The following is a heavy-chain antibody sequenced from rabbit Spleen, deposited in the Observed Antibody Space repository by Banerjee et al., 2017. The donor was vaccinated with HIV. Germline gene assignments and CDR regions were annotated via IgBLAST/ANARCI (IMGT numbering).Heavy chain of an antibody. V-gene: IGHV1S45*01. CDR3: ARDGYSRGWGIVLYYFNL. CDR1: GFDFSRYYM. J-gene: IGHJ4*01. CDR2: ISAGSTTGT. Sequence: QEQLKESGGGLVQSGGSLKLSCKASGFDFSRYYMSWVRQAPGKGLEWIACISAGSTTGTYYASWAKGRFTISKTSSTTVTLQMTSLTAADTAAYFCARDGYSRGWGIVLYYFNLWGPGTLVTVS. D-gene: IGHD4-1*01.